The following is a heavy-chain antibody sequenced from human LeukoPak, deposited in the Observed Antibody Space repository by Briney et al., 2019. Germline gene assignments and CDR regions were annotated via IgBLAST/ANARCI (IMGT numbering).Heavy chain of an antibody. J-gene: IGHJ4*02. CDR1: GGSISSYY. CDR3: AREQQLVRGQVFTDY. Sequence: SETLSLTCTVSGGSISSYYWSWIRQPAGKGLEWIGRIYTSGSTNYNPSPKSRVTMSVDTSKNQFSLKLSSVTAADTAVYYCAREQQLVRGQVFTDYWGQGTLVTVSS. CDR2: IYTSGST. D-gene: IGHD6-13*01. V-gene: IGHV4-4*07.